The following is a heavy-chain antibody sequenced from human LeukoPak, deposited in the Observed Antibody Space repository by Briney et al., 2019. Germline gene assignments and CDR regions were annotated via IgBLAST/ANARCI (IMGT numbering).Heavy chain of an antibody. CDR3: ARSLMTIFRGTFGVP. J-gene: IGHJ5*02. CDR1: GYSISSGYY. CDR2: IYHSGST. D-gene: IGHD3-16*01. V-gene: IGHV4-38-2*01. Sequence: SETLSLTCSVSGYSISSGYYWGWIRQPPGKGLEWIGSIYHSGSTYYNPSLKSRVTISVDTSKNQFSLKLSSVTAADTAVYYCARSLMTIFRGTFGVPWGQGTLVTVSS.